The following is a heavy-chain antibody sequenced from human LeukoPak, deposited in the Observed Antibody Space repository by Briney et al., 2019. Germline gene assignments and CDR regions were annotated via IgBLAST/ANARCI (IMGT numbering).Heavy chain of an antibody. CDR3: ARDQMAGPANWFDP. Sequence: PSETLSLTCKVSGGSISSGSHYWSWIRQPAGKGLEWIGRISSSGSTIYNPSLKSRVTISVDMSKNQFSLKLSSVTAADTAVYYCARDQMAGPANWFDPWGQGTLVTVSS. D-gene: IGHD5-24*01. CDR2: ISSSGST. CDR1: GGSISSGSHY. J-gene: IGHJ5*02. V-gene: IGHV4-61*02.